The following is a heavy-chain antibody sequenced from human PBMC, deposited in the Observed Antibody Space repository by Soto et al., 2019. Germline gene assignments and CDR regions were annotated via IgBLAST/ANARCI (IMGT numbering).Heavy chain of an antibody. CDR1: GGTFSTYA. CDR3: AREVQVHTPAFVY. Sequence: QVQLVQSGAEMKKPGSSVKVSCQSSGGTFSTYAMNWVRQTPGQGPEWMGDISPMFGAANYAPKFQGRVTTTADESTGTAYMQLSSLTSEDTALYFCAREVQVHTPAFVYWGQGTLVTVSS. J-gene: IGHJ4*02. V-gene: IGHV1-69*19. D-gene: IGHD3-10*01. CDR2: ISPMFGAA.